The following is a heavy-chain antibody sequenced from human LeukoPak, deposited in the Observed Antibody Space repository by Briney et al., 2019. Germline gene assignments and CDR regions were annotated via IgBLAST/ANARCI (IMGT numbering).Heavy chain of an antibody. V-gene: IGHV4-59*08. J-gene: IGHJ6*03. CDR2: ISYIGST. Sequence: SETLSLTCTVSGDSFSSHYWTWIRQPPGRGLEWIGYISYIGSTNYNPSLKSRVTISIDTSKNQFSLKLSSVTAADTAVYYCARLTMSGYYMDVWGKGTTVTVSS. CDR3: ARLTMSGYYMDV. D-gene: IGHD3-3*01. CDR1: GDSFSSHY.